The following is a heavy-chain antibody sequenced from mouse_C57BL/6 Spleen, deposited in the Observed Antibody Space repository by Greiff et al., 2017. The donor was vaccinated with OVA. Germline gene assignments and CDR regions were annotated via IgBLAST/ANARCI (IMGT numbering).Heavy chain of an antibody. CDR2: IYPRSGNT. V-gene: IGHV1-81*01. D-gene: IGHD2-3*01. Sequence: QVQLQQSGAELARPGASVKLSCKASGYTFTSYGISWVKQRTGQGLEWIGEIYPRSGNTYYNEKFKGKATLTADKSSSTAYMEIRSLTSEDSAVYVCARSDDGHAMDYWGQGTSVTVSS. CDR3: ARSDDGHAMDY. CDR1: GYTFTSYG. J-gene: IGHJ4*01.